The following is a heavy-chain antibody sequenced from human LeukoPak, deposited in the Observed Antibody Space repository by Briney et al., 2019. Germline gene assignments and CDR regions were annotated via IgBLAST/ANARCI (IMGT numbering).Heavy chain of an antibody. CDR1: GYTFTGYY. CDR3: ARDRYSSSWYVDY. CDR2: INPNSGGT. J-gene: IGHJ4*02. Sequence: ASVKVSCKASGYTFTGYYMHWVRQAPGQGLEWMGWINPNSGGTNYAQKFQGRVTMTRDTSISTAYMELSRLRSDDTAVYYCARDRYSSSWYVDYWGQGTLVTVSS. V-gene: IGHV1-2*02. D-gene: IGHD6-13*01.